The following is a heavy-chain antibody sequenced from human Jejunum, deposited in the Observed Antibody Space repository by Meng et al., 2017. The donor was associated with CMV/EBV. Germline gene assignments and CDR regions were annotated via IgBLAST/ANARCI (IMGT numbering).Heavy chain of an antibody. CDR1: GGSDSRGGHF. D-gene: IGHD6-19*01. CDR3: ARVSSGWDYFDY. CDR2: IYYSGRT. Sequence: VQLRESLPGLVKPAHPLSLTCSVSGGSDSRGGHFWTWIRQHPWKGLEWFGHIYYSGRTFYNPSLKRLVIFSIGTSKNQFSLNLRSVTAADTAVYYCARVSSGWDYFDYWGQGTLVTVSS. V-gene: IGHV4-31*01. J-gene: IGHJ4*02.